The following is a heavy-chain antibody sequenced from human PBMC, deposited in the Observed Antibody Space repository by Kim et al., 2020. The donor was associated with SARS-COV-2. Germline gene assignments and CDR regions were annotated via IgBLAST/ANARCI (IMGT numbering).Heavy chain of an antibody. CDR3: AKDFYWGITMIGDY. D-gene: IGHD3-22*01. Sequence: GGSLRLSCAASGFTFDDYAMHWVRQAPGKGLEWVSGISWNSGSIGYADSVKGRFTISRDNAKNSLYLQMNSLRAEDTALYYCAKDFYWGITMIGDYWGQGTLVTVSS. CDR1: GFTFDDYA. J-gene: IGHJ4*02. V-gene: IGHV3-9*01. CDR2: ISWNSGSI.